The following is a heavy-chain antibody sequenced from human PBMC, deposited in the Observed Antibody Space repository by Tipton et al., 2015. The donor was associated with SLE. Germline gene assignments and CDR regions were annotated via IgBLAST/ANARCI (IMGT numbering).Heavy chain of an antibody. CDR2: ISSTGSTE. CDR1: GFSFSDYE. D-gene: IGHD2-15*01. CDR3: ARELLHYYYYMDV. J-gene: IGHJ6*03. V-gene: IGHV3-48*03. Sequence: SLRLSCAASGFSFSDYEMNWVRQAPGKGLEWVSYISSTGSTEYYADSVKGRFTISRDNAKNSLYLQMNSLRAEDTAVYYCARELLHYYYYMDVWGKGATVTVSS.